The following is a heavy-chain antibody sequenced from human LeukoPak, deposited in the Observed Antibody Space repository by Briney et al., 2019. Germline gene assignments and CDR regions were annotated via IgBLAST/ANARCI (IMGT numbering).Heavy chain of an antibody. Sequence: SETLSLTCAVYGGSFSGYYWSWIRQPPGKGLEWIGEINHSGSTNYNPSLKSRVTISVDTSKNQFSLKLSSVTAADTAVYYCARDEGFRAAAGTFYYYWGQGTLVTVSS. CDR2: INHSGST. V-gene: IGHV4-34*01. J-gene: IGHJ4*02. D-gene: IGHD6-13*01. CDR1: GGSFSGYY. CDR3: ARDEGFRAAAGTFYYY.